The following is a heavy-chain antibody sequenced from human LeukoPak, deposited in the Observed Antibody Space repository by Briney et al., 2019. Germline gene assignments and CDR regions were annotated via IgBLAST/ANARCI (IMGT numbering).Heavy chain of an antibody. V-gene: IGHV3-21*01. CDR3: AIALKKRDYSNYRFDY. J-gene: IGHJ4*02. Sequence: PGGSLRLSCAASGFTFSSYSMNWVRQAPGKGLESDSSISSSSSYIYCADSVKGRFTISRDNAKNSLYLQMNSLRAEDTAVYYCAIALKKRDYSNYRFDYWGQGTLVTVSS. CDR2: ISSSSSYI. CDR1: GFTFSSYS. D-gene: IGHD4-11*01.